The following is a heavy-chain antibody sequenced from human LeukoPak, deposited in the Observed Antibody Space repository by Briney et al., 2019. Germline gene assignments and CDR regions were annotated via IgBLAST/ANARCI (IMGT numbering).Heavy chain of an antibody. CDR3: ARGQAGVVPAAMVFGY. V-gene: IGHV3-30-3*01. CDR1: GFTFSSYA. Sequence: GGSLRLSCAASGFTFSSYAMHWVRQAPGKGLEWVAVISYDGSNKYYADSVKGRSTISRDNSKNTLYLQMNSLRAEDTAVYYCARGQAGVVPAAMVFGYWGQGTLVTVSS. J-gene: IGHJ4*02. D-gene: IGHD2-2*01. CDR2: ISYDGSNK.